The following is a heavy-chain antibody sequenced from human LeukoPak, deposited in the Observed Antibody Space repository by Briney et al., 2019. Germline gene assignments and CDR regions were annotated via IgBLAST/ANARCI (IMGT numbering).Heavy chain of an antibody. CDR1: GGSISSYY. D-gene: IGHD4-11*01. CDR3: ARDGDYSNYAFDY. V-gene: IGHV4-59*01. J-gene: IGHJ4*02. CDR2: IYYSGST. Sequence: ASETLSLTCTVSGGSISSYYWSWIRQPPGKGLEWIGYIYYSGSTNYNPSLKSRVTISVDTSKNQFSLKLSSVTAADTAVYYCARDGDYSNYAFDYWGQGTLVTVSS.